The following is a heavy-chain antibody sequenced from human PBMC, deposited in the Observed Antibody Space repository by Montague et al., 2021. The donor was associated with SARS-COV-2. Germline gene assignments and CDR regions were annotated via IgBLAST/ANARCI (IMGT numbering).Heavy chain of an antibody. J-gene: IGHJ3*01. CDR1: GLTFSDYS. V-gene: IGHV3-48*01. CDR2: ISASTNII. D-gene: IGHD6-6*01. Sequence: SLRLSCAASGLTFSDYSVNWVRQAPGKGLEWISYISASTNIIYYADSVKGRFTISRDNSRNSLYLQMNSLRADDTAVYYCAKDLVLRAARPDSPDVWGQGTVVSVSS. CDR3: AKDLVLRAARPDSPDV.